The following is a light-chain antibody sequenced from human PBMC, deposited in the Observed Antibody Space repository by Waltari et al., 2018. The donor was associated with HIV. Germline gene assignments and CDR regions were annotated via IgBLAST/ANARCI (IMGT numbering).Light chain of an antibody. CDR3: NSRDSSGNHLV. CDR2: GKN. CDR1: SLRSYY. Sequence: SSELTQDPAVSVALGQTVRITCQGDSLRSYYASWYQQKPGQATVLVIYGKNNRPSGIPDRFSGASSGNTAFLTIPGAQAEDEADYSCNSRDSSGNHLVFGGGTKLTVL. V-gene: IGLV3-19*01. J-gene: IGLJ3*02.